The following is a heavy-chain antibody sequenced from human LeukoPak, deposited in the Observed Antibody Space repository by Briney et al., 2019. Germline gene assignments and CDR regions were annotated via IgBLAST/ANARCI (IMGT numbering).Heavy chain of an antibody. V-gene: IGHV4-39*07. CDR1: GGSISSSSYY. D-gene: IGHD2-15*01. CDR2: IYYSGST. J-gene: IGHJ6*02. Sequence: SETLSLTCTVSGGSISSSSYYWGWIRQPPGKGLEWIGSIYYSGSTYYNPSLKSRVTISVDTSKNQFSLKLSSVTAADTAVYYCARVGIVVVVAANYYYYYGMDVWGQGTTVTVSS. CDR3: ARVGIVVVVAANYYYYYGMDV.